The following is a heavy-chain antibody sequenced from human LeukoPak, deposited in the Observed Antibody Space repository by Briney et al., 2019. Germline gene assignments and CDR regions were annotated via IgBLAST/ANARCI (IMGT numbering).Heavy chain of an antibody. CDR1: GFTFSTYS. CDR3: ARSSGWTIREFDY. Sequence: PGGSLRLSCAASGFTFSTYSMNWVRQAPGKGLEWVSYISFSSTTIYYADSVKGRFTISRDNDKNSLYLQMNTPRAEDTAVYYCARSSGWTIREFDYWGQGTLVTVSS. J-gene: IGHJ4*02. D-gene: IGHD6-19*01. CDR2: ISFSSTTI. V-gene: IGHV3-48*01.